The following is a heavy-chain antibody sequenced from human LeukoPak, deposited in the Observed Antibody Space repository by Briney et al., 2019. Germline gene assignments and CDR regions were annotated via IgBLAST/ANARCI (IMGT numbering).Heavy chain of an antibody. CDR1: GGSFSGYY. Sequence: PSETLSLTCAVYGGSFSGYYWSWIRQPPGKGLEWIGEINHSGSTNYNPSLKSRVTISVDTSKNQFSLKLSSVTAADTAVYCCARLYGYYYGSGSPRGMDVWGKGTTVTISS. CDR2: INHSGST. J-gene: IGHJ6*03. D-gene: IGHD3-10*01. V-gene: IGHV4-34*01. CDR3: ARLYGYYYGSGSPRGMDV.